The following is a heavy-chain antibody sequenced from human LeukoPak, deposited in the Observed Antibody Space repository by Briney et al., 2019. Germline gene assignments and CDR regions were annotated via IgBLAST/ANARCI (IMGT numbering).Heavy chain of an antibody. Sequence: SETLSLTCTVSGGSISSSSYYWGWIRQPPGKGLEWIGSIYYSGSTYYNPSLKSRVTIPVDTSKNQFSLKLSSVTAADTAVYYCARDAPRYCSSTSCYDAFDLWGQRTVVTVSS. CDR1: GGSISSSSYY. J-gene: IGHJ3*01. D-gene: IGHD2-2*01. CDR3: ARDAPRYCSSTSCYDAFDL. CDR2: IYYSGST. V-gene: IGHV4-39*02.